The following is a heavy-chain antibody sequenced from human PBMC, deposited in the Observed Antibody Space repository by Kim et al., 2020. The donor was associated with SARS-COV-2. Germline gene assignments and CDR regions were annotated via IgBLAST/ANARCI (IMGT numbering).Heavy chain of an antibody. Sequence: GGSLRLSCAASGFTFSSYSMNWVRQAPGKGLEWVSSISSSSYYIYYADSVKGRFTISRDNAKNSLYLQMNSLRAEDTAVYYCARELGSTWIQLWELHGMDVWGQGTTVTVSS. D-gene: IGHD5-18*01. CDR2: ISSSSYYI. J-gene: IGHJ6*02. CDR3: ARELGSTWIQLWELHGMDV. V-gene: IGHV3-21*01. CDR1: GFTFSSYS.